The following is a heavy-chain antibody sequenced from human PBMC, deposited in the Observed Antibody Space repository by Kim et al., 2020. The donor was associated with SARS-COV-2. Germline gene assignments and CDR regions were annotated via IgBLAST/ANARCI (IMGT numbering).Heavy chain of an antibody. D-gene: IGHD3-22*01. CDR1: GGSISSYY. Sequence: SETLSLTCTVSGGSISSYYWSWIRQPPGKGLEWIGYIYYSGSTNYNPSLKSRVTISVDTSKNQFSLKLSSVTAADTAVYYCARGSHYYDSSGYEPFDYWGQGTLVTVSS. V-gene: IGHV4-59*01. CDR3: ARGSHYYDSSGYEPFDY. J-gene: IGHJ4*02. CDR2: IYYSGST.